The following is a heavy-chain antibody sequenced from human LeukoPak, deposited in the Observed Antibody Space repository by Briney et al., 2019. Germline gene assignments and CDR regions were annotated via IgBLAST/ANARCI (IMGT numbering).Heavy chain of an antibody. J-gene: IGHJ4*02. V-gene: IGHV4-59*01. CDR3: ARQLKVGNTGYYFDY. D-gene: IGHD1-1*01. CDR2: IYYSGST. CDR1: GGSFSSYY. Sequence: SETLSLTCTVSGGSFSSYYWSWIRQPPGKGLEYIGYIYYSGSTNYNPSLRSRVTISLDTSKTQFSLKLRSVTAADTAVYYCARQLKVGNTGYYFDYWGQGTLVTFSS.